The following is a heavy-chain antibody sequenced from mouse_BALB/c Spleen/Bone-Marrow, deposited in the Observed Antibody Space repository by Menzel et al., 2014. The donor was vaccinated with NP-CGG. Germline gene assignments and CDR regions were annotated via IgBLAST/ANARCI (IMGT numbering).Heavy chain of an antibody. CDR3: ALLLRYYAMDY. CDR1: GFNIKDTY. CDR2: IDPANGNT. D-gene: IGHD1-1*01. J-gene: IGHJ4*01. Sequence: VHVKQSGAELVKPGASVKLSCTASGFNIKDTYMHWAKQRPEQGLEWIGRIDPANGNTKYDPKFQGKATITADTSSNTAYLQLSSLTSEDTAVYYCALLLRYYAMDYWGQGTSVTVSS. V-gene: IGHV14-3*02.